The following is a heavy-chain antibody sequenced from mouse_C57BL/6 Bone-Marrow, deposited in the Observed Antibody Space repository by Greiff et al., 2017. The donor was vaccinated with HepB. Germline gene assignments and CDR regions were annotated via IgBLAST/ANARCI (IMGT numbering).Heavy chain of an antibody. Sequence: QVHVKQSGAELARPGASVKLSCKASGYTFTSYGISWVKQRTGQGLEWIGEIYPRSGNTYYNEKFKGKATLTADKSSSTAYMELRSLTSEDSAVYFCADYAWFAYWGQGTLVTVSA. CDR1: GYTFTSYG. J-gene: IGHJ3*01. CDR2: IYPRSGNT. CDR3: ADYAWFAY. V-gene: IGHV1-81*01. D-gene: IGHD1-1*02.